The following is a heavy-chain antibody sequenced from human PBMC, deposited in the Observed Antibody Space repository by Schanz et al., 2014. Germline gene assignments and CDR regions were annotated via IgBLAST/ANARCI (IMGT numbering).Heavy chain of an antibody. CDR3: ARAAYGGYTSTPLRY. D-gene: IGHD5-12*01. CDR2: INPTGGST. J-gene: IGHJ4*02. Sequence: QVQLVQSGAEVKKPGASVKVSCKASGYTFISYFIHWMRQAPGQGLEWMGIINPTGGSTSYAQRFQGRVTVTRDTSTSTVYMELSSLRSEDTAVYYCARAAYGGYTSTPLRYWGQGTLVTVSS. V-gene: IGHV1-46*01. CDR1: GYTFISYF.